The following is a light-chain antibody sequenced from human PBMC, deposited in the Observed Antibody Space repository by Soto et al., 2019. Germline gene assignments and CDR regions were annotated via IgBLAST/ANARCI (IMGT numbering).Light chain of an antibody. Sequence: DIQMTQSPSSLSASVGDRVTITCRASQAIAHYVAWYQQKPGKVPKLLIFAASTLQSGVPSRFSGSGSGTDFTLTISSLQPEDVATYYCQKYNSAPRTFGGGTKVDIK. CDR2: AAS. CDR3: QKYNSAPRT. J-gene: IGKJ4*01. CDR1: QAIAHY. V-gene: IGKV1-27*01.